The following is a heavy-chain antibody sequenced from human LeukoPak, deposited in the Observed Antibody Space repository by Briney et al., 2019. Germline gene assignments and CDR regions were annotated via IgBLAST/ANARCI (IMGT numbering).Heavy chain of an antibody. D-gene: IGHD2-21*02. CDR2: INPSGGST. CDR1: GYTFTSYY. CDR3: ARARGFVVVTLPAAFDL. Sequence: ASVKVSCKASGYTFTSYYMHWVRQAPGQGLEWMGIINPSGGSTSYAQKFQGRVTMTRDTSTSTVYMELSSLRSEDTAVYYCARARGFVVVTLPAAFDLWGRGTLVTVSS. J-gene: IGHJ2*01. V-gene: IGHV1-46*01.